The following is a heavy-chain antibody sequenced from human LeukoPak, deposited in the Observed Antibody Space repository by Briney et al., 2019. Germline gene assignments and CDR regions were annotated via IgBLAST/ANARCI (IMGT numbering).Heavy chain of an antibody. J-gene: IGHJ3*02. CDR3: ARAAYSSGWHAFDI. D-gene: IGHD6-19*01. CDR2: IGTAGNT. CDR1: GFTFSSYD. V-gene: IGHV3-13*01. Sequence: GGSLRLSCAASGFTFSSYDMHWVRQATGKGLEWVSAIGTAGNTYYPGSVKGRFTISRENAKNSLYLQMNSLRAGDTAVYYCARAAYSSGWHAFDIWGQGTMVTVSS.